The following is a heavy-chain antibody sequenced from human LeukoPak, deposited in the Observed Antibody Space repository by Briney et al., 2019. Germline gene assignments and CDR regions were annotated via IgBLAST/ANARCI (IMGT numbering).Heavy chain of an antibody. CDR3: ARFYCSGGSCYYDY. CDR1: GHTFTDYY. CDR2: IYPYSGGT. J-gene: IGHJ4*02. D-gene: IGHD2-15*01. V-gene: IGHV1-2*02. Sequence: ASVKVSCKASGHTFTDYYMHWVRQAPGQGLEWMGWIYPYSGGTIYVQKFQGRVTMTRDTSISTVYMELSRLRSDDTAVYYCARFYCSGGSCYYDYWGQGTLVTVSS.